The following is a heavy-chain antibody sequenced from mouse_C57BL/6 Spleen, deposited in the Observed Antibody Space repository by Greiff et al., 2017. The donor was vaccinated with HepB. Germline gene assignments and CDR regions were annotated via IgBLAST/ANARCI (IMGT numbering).Heavy chain of an antibody. J-gene: IGHJ4*01. Sequence: QVQLQQSGPELVKPGASVKISCKASGYAFSSSWMNWVKQRPGKGLEWIGRIYPGDGDTNYNGKFKGKATLTADKSSSTAYMQLSSLTSEDSAVYFCARRYYGSRRSAMDYWGQGTSVTVSS. CDR3: ARRYYGSRRSAMDY. CDR2: IYPGDGDT. CDR1: GYAFSSSW. D-gene: IGHD1-1*01. V-gene: IGHV1-82*01.